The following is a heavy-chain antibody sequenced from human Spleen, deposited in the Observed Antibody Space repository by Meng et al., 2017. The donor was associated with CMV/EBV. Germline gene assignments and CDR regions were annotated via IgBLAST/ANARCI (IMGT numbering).Heavy chain of an antibody. V-gene: IGHV3-53*01. CDR2: IYSGGST. Sequence: GGSLRLSCAASGFTVSSNYMSWVRQAPGKGLEWVSVIYSGGSTYYADSVKGRFTISRDNSKNTLYLQMNSLRAEDAAVYYCAREDAVLPDYWGQGTLVTVSS. J-gene: IGHJ4*02. CDR1: GFTVSSNY. D-gene: IGHD1-1*01. CDR3: AREDAVLPDY.